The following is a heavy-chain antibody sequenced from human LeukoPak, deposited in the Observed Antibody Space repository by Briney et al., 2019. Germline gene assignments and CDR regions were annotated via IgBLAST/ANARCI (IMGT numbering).Heavy chain of an antibody. D-gene: IGHD1-26*01. Sequence: SETLSLTCTVFGGSISSSSYYWGWIRQPPGKGLEWIGSIYYSGSTYYNPSLKSRVTISVDTSKNQFSLKLSSVTAADTAVYYCARREVGATLGFDYWGQGTLVTVSS. CDR2: IYYSGST. J-gene: IGHJ4*02. CDR1: GGSISSSSYY. V-gene: IGHV4-39*01. CDR3: ARREVGATLGFDY.